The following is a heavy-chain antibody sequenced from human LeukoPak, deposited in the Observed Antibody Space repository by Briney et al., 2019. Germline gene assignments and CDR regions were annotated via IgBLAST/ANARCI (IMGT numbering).Heavy chain of an antibody. D-gene: IGHD3-9*01. CDR1: GYTFTGYY. CDR2: INPNSGGT. CDR3: ARSFLRYFDSDYSSLEFDY. J-gene: IGHJ4*02. V-gene: IGHV1-2*06. Sequence: ASVTVSCTASGYTFTGYYMHWVRQAPGQGLEWMGRINPNSGGTNYAQKFQGRVTMTRDTSISTAYMELSRLRSDDTAVYYCARSFLRYFDSDYSSLEFDYWGQGTLVTVSS.